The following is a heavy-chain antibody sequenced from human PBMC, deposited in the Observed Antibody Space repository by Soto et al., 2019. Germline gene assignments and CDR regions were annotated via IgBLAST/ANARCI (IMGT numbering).Heavy chain of an antibody. Sequence: EVQLLESGGRLVQPGGSLRLSCAASGFTFSSYAMHWVRQAPGKGLERVSTITGSGGNTYYAESVKGRFTISRDTSKNMLYLQVNSLRAEDTALYCCSKGDNGGPLACFHQWGQGSLVTVSS. J-gene: IGHJ4*02. D-gene: IGHD2-8*01. V-gene: IGHV3-23*01. CDR1: GFTFSSYA. CDR2: ITGSGGNT. CDR3: SKGDNGGPLACFHQ.